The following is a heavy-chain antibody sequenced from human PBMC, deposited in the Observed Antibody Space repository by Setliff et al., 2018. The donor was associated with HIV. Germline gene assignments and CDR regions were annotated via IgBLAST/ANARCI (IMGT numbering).Heavy chain of an antibody. CDR2: IYTSGST. J-gene: IGHJ4*02. V-gene: IGHV4-61*09. Sequence: SETLSLTCTVSGGSISSGSYYWSWIRQPAGKGLEWIGHIYTSGSTNYNPSLKSRVTIAVDTSKNQFSLKLSSVTAADTAVYYCARVDYGANAGSSNWGQGTLVTVSS. CDR1: GGSISSGSYY. D-gene: IGHD4-17*01. CDR3: ARVDYGANAGSSN.